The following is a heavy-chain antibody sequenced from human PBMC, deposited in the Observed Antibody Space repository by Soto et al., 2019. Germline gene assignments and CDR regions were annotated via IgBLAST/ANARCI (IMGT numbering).Heavy chain of an antibody. J-gene: IGHJ4*02. CDR3: AKQRAGFGSGSDTYYVEH. Sequence: EVQLLESGGDLVQPGGSLRLSCVASGVTFSTYAMSWVRQAPGKGLEWVSAISGSGGTTYYADFVKGRFTISSDNSKNTLYLQINSLRAEDTAVYYCAKQRAGFGSGSDTYYVEHWGQGTLVTVSS. CDR2: ISGSGGTT. V-gene: IGHV3-23*01. D-gene: IGHD3-10*01. CDR1: GVTFSTYA.